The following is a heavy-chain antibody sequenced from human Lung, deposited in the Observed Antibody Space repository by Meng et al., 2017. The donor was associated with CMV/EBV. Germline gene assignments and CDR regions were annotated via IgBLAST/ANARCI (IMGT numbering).Heavy chain of an antibody. D-gene: IGHD5-18*01. CDR1: GFTFSSYS. V-gene: IGHV3-21*01. CDR2: ISSSSSYI. Sequence: GGSXRLXCAASGFTFSSYSMNWVRQAPGKGLEWVSSISSSSSYIYYADSVKGRFTISRDNAKNSLYLQMNSLRAEDTAVYYCARDKSYGDEYYFDYWRQETLVTVSS. J-gene: IGHJ4*02. CDR3: ARDKSYGDEYYFDY.